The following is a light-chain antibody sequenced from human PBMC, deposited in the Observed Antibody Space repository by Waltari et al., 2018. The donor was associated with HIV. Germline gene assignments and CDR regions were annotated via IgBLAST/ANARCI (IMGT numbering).Light chain of an antibody. CDR3: EQYSNWPPWT. CDR2: GAS. J-gene: IGKJ1*01. Sequence: EIVMTQSPATLSMSPGERATLSCRASQSVNSDLAWYQQRPGQAPRLLIYGASTRATDVPPRVSGSGSGTWFTLTISSLQAEDFAVYYCEQYSNWPPWTFGQGTKVEIK. CDR1: QSVNSD. V-gene: IGKV3-15*01.